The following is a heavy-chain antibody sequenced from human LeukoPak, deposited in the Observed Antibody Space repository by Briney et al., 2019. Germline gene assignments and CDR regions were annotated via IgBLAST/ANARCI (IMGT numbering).Heavy chain of an antibody. J-gene: IGHJ4*02. V-gene: IGHV3-23*01. D-gene: IGHD1-1*01. Sequence: GGSLRLSCAASGFTFSGYAMSWVRQAPGKGLHWVASISYNGDSTDYADSVQGRFTISRDNSKNTLYLQMSSLRAGDTAVYYCAKVRQLQHFDYWGQGSLVTVSS. CDR1: GFTFSGYA. CDR2: ISYNGDST. CDR3: AKVRQLQHFDY.